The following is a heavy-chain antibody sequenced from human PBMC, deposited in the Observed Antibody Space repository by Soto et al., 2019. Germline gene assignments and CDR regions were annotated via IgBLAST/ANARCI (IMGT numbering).Heavy chain of an antibody. CDR3: ARAGSSSWYPTIFDS. V-gene: IGHV4-59*01. CDR2: IYYSGST. J-gene: IGHJ4*02. D-gene: IGHD6-13*01. CDR1: SGSISSYY. Sequence: PSETLSVTCTVSSGSISSYYWSWIRQPPGKGLEWIGYIYYSGSTTYNPSLRSRVTISVDTSKNQISLKLSSVTPADTAVYYCARAGSSSWYPTIFDSWGQGTLVTVS.